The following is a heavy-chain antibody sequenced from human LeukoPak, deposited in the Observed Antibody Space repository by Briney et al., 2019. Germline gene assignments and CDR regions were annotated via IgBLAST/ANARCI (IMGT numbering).Heavy chain of an antibody. Sequence: GRSLRLSCAASGFTFSSYAMHWVRQAPGKGLEWVAVISYDGSNKYYADSVKGRFTISRDNSKNTLYLQMNSLRAEDTAVYFCARALPISMIVVVYPGGMDVWGQGTTVTVS. J-gene: IGHJ6*02. CDR1: GFTFSSYA. CDR2: ISYDGSNK. V-gene: IGHV3-30-3*01. CDR3: ARALPISMIVVVYPGGMDV. D-gene: IGHD3-22*01.